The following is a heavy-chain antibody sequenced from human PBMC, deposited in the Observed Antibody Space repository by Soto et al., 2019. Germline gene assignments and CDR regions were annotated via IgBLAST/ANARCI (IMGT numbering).Heavy chain of an antibody. CDR1: GFTFSSSG. CDR2: ISYDGTNK. CDR3: AKDYCSGGICYRLTNWFDP. J-gene: IGHJ5*02. D-gene: IGHD2-15*01. Sequence: QVQLVESGGGVVQPGRSLRLSCAASGFTFSSSGMHWVRQAPGKGLEWVAVISYDGTNKYYADSVKGRFTISRDNSKNTLYLQMNSLRAEDTAVYYCAKDYCSGGICYRLTNWFDPWGQGTLVTVSS. V-gene: IGHV3-30*18.